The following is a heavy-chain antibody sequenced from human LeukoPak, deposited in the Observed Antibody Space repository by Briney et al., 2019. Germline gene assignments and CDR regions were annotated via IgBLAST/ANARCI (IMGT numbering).Heavy chain of an antibody. V-gene: IGHV4-38-2*02. CDR1: GYSISSGYY. J-gene: IGHJ4*02. D-gene: IGHD3-3*01. CDR3: ARDPLGYDFWSGYYTGMYFDY. Sequence: SETLSLTCTVSGYSISSGYYWGWIRQPPGKGLEWIGSIYHSGSTYYNPSLKSRVTISVDTSKNQFSLKLSSVTAADTAVYYCARDPLGYDFWSGYYTGMYFDYWGQGTLVTVSS. CDR2: IYHSGST.